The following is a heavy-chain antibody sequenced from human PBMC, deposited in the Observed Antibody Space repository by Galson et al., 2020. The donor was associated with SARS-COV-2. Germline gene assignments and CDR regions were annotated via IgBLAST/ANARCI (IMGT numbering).Heavy chain of an antibody. D-gene: IGHD2-2*01. CDR3: AKGGTSAWSTYDS. V-gene: IGHV3-23*01. CDR1: GFTFNKYA. J-gene: IGHJ4*02. Sequence: GGSLRLSCAASGFTFNKYAMGWVRQAPGKGLEWVSLITDNGGNTYYPDSVKGRFTISRDNSKNTLFLQMNSLRDEDTALYYCAKGGTSAWSTYDSWGQGTLVTVSS. CDR2: ITDNGGNT.